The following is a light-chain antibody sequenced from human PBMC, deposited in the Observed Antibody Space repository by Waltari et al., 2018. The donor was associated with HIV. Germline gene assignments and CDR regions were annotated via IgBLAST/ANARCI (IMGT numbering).Light chain of an antibody. CDR3: AAWDDSLNGYV. CDR1: SSNIGSNH. CDR2: SNH. Sequence: QSVLTQPPSASGTPGQRVTISCSGSSSNIGSNHVNWYQQLPGTAPKLLIYSNHHRPSGVPDRFSGSKSGTSASLAISGLQSEDEADYYCAAWDDSLNGYVFGTGTKVTVL. J-gene: IGLJ1*01. V-gene: IGLV1-44*01.